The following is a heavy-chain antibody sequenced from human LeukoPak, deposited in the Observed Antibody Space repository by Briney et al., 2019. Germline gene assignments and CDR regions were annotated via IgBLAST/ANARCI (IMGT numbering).Heavy chain of an antibody. CDR3: AKDSMRLRWYSFDY. CDR2: ISWNSGSM. Sequence: GGSLRLSCAASGFSFNDYAMHWVRKVPGKGLEWVSGISWNSGSMGYADSVKGRFTISRDNAKNSLYLQMNSLRGEDTALYYCAKDSMRLRWYSFDYWGQGTLVTVSS. CDR1: GFSFNDYA. V-gene: IGHV3-9*01. J-gene: IGHJ4*02. D-gene: IGHD4-23*01.